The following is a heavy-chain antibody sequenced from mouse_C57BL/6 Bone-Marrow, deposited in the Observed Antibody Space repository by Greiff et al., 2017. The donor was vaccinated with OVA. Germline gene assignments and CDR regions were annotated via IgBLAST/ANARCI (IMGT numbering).Heavy chain of an antibody. V-gene: IGHV1-55*01. CDR1: GYTFTSYW. Sequence: VQLQQPGAELVKPGASVKMSCKASGYTFTSYWITWVKQRPGQGLEWIGDIYPGSGSTNYNEKFKSKATLTVDTSSSTAYMQLSSLTSEDSAVDYCARARTYYYGSSYAWCAYWGQGTLVTVSA. D-gene: IGHD1-1*01. CDR3: ARARTYYYGSSYAWCAY. CDR2: IYPGSGST. J-gene: IGHJ3*01.